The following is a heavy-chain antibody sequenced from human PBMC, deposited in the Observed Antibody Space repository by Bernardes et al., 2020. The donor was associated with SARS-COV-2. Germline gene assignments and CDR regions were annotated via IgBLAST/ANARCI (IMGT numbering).Heavy chain of an antibody. D-gene: IGHD6-19*01. CDR3: ARHGPVEQWLVGWFDP. CDR2: IYYSGST. V-gene: IGHV4-39*01. Sequence: SETLSLTCTVSGGSISSSSYYWGWIRQPPGKGLEWIGSIYYSGSTYYNPSLKSRVTISVDTSKNQFSLKLSSVTAADTAVYYCARHGPVEQWLVGWFDPWGQGTLVTVSS. J-gene: IGHJ5*02. CDR1: GGSISSSSYY.